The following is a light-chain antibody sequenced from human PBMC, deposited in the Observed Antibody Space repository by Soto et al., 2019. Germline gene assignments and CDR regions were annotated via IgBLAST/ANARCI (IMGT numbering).Light chain of an antibody. V-gene: IGKV1-27*01. Sequence: DIQMTQSPSSLSASVGDRVTITCQASQDISNYLNWYQQKPGKAPKLLIYAASTLQSGVPSRFSGSGSGTDFTLTISSLQPEDVASYYCQKYNSVPLTFGGGTKVDIK. J-gene: IGKJ4*01. CDR2: AAS. CDR1: QDISNY. CDR3: QKYNSVPLT.